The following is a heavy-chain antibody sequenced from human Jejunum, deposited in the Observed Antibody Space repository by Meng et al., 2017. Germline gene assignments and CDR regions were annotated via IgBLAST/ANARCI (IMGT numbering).Heavy chain of an antibody. V-gene: IGHV3-48*03. Sequence: GGSLRLSCAASGFTFSSYEMTWVRQAPGKGLEWVSYISSTGRTIYYADSVKGRFTISRDNAKDSLYLQMTSLRAEDTAVYYCARRRYCSGGSCLDYYGMDVWGQGNTVNGAS. CDR1: GFTFSSYE. J-gene: IGHJ6*02. CDR2: ISSTGRTI. CDR3: ARRRYCSGGSCLDYYGMDV. D-gene: IGHD2-15*01.